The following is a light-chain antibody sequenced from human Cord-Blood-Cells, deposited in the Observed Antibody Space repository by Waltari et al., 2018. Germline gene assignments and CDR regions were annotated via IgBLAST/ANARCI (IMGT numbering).Light chain of an antibody. Sequence: DIQMTQSPSTLSASVGDRVTITCRASQSISSWLAWYQQKPGKAPKLLIYTASSLESGVPSRFSGSGSGTEFTLTISSLQPDDFATYYCQQNNSYSFGEGTKVEIK. CDR1: QSISSW. J-gene: IGKJ4*01. CDR2: TAS. V-gene: IGKV1-5*03. CDR3: QQNNSYS.